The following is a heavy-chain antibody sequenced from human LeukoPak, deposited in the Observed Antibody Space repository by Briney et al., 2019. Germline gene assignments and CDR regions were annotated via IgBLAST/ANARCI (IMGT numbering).Heavy chain of an antibody. D-gene: IGHD7-27*01. CDR2: IIPIFGTA. CDR1: GGTFSSYA. V-gene: IGHV1-69*05. CDR3: ALGRPYYYGMDV. Sequence: SVKVSCKASGGTFSSYAISWVRQAPGQGLEWMGGIIPIFGTANYAQKFQGRVTITTDESTSTAYMELSSLRSEDTAVYYCALGRPYYYGMDVWGQGTTVTVSS. J-gene: IGHJ6*02.